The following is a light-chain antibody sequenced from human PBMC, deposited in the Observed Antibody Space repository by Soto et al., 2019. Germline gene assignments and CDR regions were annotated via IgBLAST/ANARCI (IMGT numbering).Light chain of an antibody. J-gene: IGLJ2*01. CDR1: SSDVGGYDF. V-gene: IGLV2-14*01. Sequence: QSVLTQPASVSGSPGQSIAISCSGTSSDVGGYDFVSWYQQHPGKAPKLIIYNVSNRPSGVSNRFSGSKSGNTASLTISGLQAEDEAVYYCNSYTRSTTPAVFGGGTKVTVL. CDR2: NVS. CDR3: NSYTRSTTPAV.